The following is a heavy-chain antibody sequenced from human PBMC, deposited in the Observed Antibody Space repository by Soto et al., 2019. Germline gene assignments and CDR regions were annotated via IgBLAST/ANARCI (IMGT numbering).Heavy chain of an antibody. CDR1: DDSISTGKYY. D-gene: IGHD3-22*01. CDR3: ARFLHDNGPYYNIH. V-gene: IGHV4-39*01. Sequence: LQLQESGPGLVRPSETLSLTCTVSDDSISTGKYYWGWIRQPPGKGPEWIASIYNTGSTYYNPSFRSRVTMSVDTSKNQFSLKLRSVAAADTAVYYCARFLHDNGPYYNIHWGQGTLVTVAS. J-gene: IGHJ4*02. CDR2: IYNTGST.